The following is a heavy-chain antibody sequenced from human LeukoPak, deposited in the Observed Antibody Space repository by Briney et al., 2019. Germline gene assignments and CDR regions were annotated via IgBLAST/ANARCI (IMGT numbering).Heavy chain of an antibody. CDR3: ARVAGYSYGYYFDY. D-gene: IGHD5-18*01. J-gene: IGHJ4*02. CDR1: GYTFTSYG. V-gene: IGHV1-18*01. CDR2: ISAYNGNT. Sequence: ASVKVSCKASGYTFTSYGISWVRQAPGQGLEWMGWISAYNGNTNYAQKLQGRATMTTDASTSTAYMELRSLRSDDTAVYYCARVAGYSYGYYFDYWGQGTLVTVSS.